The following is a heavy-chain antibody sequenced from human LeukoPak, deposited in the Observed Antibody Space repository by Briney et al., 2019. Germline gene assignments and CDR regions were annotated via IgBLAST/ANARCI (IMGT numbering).Heavy chain of an antibody. D-gene: IGHD2-21*02. Sequence: GASVKVSCKASGYTFTTYDINWVRQATGQGLEWMGWMNPNSGNTGYAQKFQGRVTMTRNTSISTAYMELSSLRSDDTAVYYCARDWFGDCQTYNWGQGTLVTVSS. J-gene: IGHJ4*02. CDR1: GYTFTTYD. V-gene: IGHV1-8*01. CDR2: MNPNSGNT. CDR3: ARDWFGDCQTYN.